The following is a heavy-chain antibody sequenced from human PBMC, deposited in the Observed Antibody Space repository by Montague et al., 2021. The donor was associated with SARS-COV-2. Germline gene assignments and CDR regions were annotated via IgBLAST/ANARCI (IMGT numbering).Heavy chain of an antibody. V-gene: IGHV4-39*01. Sequence: SETLSLTCTVSGGSISSSSYYWGWIRQPPGKGLEWFGSIYYSGSTXYNPSLKSRVTISVDTSKNQFSLKLSSVTAADTAVYYCARKEMKYSSIWSTGGNWFDPWGQGTLVTVSS. D-gene: IGHD6-13*01. CDR3: ARKEMKYSSIWSTGGNWFDP. CDR2: IYYSGST. CDR1: GGSISSSSYY. J-gene: IGHJ5*02.